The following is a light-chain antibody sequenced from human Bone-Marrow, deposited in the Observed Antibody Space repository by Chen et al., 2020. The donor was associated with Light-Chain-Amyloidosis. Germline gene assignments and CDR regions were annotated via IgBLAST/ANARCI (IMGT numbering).Light chain of an antibody. CDR1: SSNIGSNY. CDR2: DSN. CDR3: GAWDSSLRDYV. Sequence: QSVLTQPPSVSVAAGQKVTISCSGYSSNIGSNYVSWYQQFPGTAPKLLIYDSNKRPSGIPDRISGSKSGTSATLGITGLQTGDEADYYCGAWDSSLRDYVFGRGTKVTVL. J-gene: IGLJ1*01. V-gene: IGLV1-51*01.